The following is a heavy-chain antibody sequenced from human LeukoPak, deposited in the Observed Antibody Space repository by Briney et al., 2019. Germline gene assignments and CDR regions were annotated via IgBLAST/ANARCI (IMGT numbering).Heavy chain of an antibody. Sequence: PGGSLRLSCAASGFNFDTYAMSWVRQAPGKGLGWVSAISGSGGSTYYADSVKGRFTISRDNSKNTLYLQMNSLRAEDTAVYYCAKARYCSGGSCYFDYWGQGTLVTVSS. J-gene: IGHJ4*02. D-gene: IGHD2-15*01. CDR1: GFNFDTYA. CDR2: ISGSGGST. CDR3: AKARYCSGGSCYFDY. V-gene: IGHV3-23*01.